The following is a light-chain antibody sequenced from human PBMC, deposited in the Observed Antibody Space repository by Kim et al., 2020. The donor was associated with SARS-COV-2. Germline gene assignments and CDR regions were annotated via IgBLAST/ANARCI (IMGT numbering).Light chain of an antibody. CDR2: KAS. J-gene: IGKJ1*01. Sequence: DIQMTQSPSTLSASVGDRVTITCRASQSISSWLAWYQQKPGKAPKLLIYKASNLESGVPSRFSGSGSGTVFTLTISSLQPDDFATYYCQQYNSYPWTFGQGTKVDIK. V-gene: IGKV1-5*03. CDR3: QQYNSYPWT. CDR1: QSISSW.